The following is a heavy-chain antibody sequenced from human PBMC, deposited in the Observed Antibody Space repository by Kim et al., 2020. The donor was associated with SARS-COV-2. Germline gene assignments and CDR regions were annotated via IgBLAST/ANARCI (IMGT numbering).Heavy chain of an antibody. V-gene: IGHV1-8*01. CDR3: ARGRIAARYYGMDV. Sequence: AQKYQGRDTMTRNTSISTAYMELSSLRSEDTAVYYCARGRIAARYYGMDVWGQGTTVTVSS. D-gene: IGHD6-6*01. J-gene: IGHJ6*02.